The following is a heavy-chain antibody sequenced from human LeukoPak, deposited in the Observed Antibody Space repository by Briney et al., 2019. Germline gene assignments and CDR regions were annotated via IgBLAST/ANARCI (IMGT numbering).Heavy chain of an antibody. CDR2: IYIVGAT. CDR3: ARRPDFWSSSYTHRDRFDY. CDR1: GITVTANY. D-gene: IGHD3-3*01. J-gene: IGHJ4*02. V-gene: IGHV3-66*02. Sequence: GGSLRLSCAASGITVTANYMSWVRWTPERWLDWVSFIYIVGATYYSVFVKGGFTISRDSSKNMVHLQLDRLTPDDTGVYYCARRPDFWSSSYTHRDRFDYWGQGTLVTVSS.